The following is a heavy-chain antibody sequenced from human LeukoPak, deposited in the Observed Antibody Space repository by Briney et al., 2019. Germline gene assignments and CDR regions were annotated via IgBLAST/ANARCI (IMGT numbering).Heavy chain of an antibody. V-gene: IGHV3-9*01. CDR2: ISWNSGSI. CDR1: GFTFDDYA. D-gene: IGHD2-8*01. Sequence: GGSLRLSCAASGFTFDDYAMHWVRQAPGKGLEWVSGISWNSGSIGYADSVKGRFTISRDNAKNSLYLQMNSLRAEDTAVYYCARVGKREDIVLMVYPMGDFDYWGQGTLVTVSS. J-gene: IGHJ4*02. CDR3: ARVGKREDIVLMVYPMGDFDY.